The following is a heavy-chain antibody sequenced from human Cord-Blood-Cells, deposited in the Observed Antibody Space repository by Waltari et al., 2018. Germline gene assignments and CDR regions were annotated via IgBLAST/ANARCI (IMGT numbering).Heavy chain of an antibody. CDR1: GGSISSSSYY. Sequence: QLQLQESGPGLVKPSETLSLTCTVSGGSISSSSYYWGWIRQHPGKGLEWIGSIYYSGSTYYNPSLKSRVTISVDTSKNQFSLKLSSVTAADTAVYYCARHRDLAWYFDYWGQGTLVTVSS. CDR3: ARHRDLAWYFDY. V-gene: IGHV4-39*01. J-gene: IGHJ4*02. D-gene: IGHD3-10*01. CDR2: IYYSGST.